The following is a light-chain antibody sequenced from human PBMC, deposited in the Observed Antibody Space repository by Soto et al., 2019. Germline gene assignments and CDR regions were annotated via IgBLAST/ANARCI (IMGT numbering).Light chain of an antibody. V-gene: IGKV1-33*01. CDR3: QQYDKFLLT. CDR1: HDIRNY. J-gene: IGKJ4*01. Sequence: DIQMTQSPSSLSASVGARVTITCQASHDIRNYLNWYQQKPGKAPKLLIYDASNLQTGVPSRFSGSGSGTQFTFTISSLQPEDIGTYYCQQYDKFLLTFGGGTKVEIK. CDR2: DAS.